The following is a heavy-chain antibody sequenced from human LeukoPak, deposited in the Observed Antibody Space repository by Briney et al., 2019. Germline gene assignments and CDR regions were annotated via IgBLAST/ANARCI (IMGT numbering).Heavy chain of an antibody. V-gene: IGHV4-59*01. CDR3: ARVSTMVRGVIPRFHIDV. D-gene: IGHD3-10*01. J-gene: IGHJ6*03. CDR2: IYYSGST. CDR1: GDYISSYY. Sequence: PSETLSLTCIVSGDYISSYYWSWIRQPPGKGLEWIGYIYYSGSTDYNPSLKSRLTISEDASKNQFSLKLSSVTAADTAVYYCARVSTMVRGVIPRFHIDVWGKGTTVTVSS.